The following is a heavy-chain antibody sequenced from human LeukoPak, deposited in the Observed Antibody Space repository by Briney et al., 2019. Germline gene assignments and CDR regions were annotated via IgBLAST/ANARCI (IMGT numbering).Heavy chain of an antibody. CDR1: GGSISSYY. CDR2: IYYSGIT. J-gene: IGHJ4*02. V-gene: IGHV4-59*12. Sequence: SETLSLTCTVSGGSISSYYWSWIRQPPGNGLEWIGYIYYSGITNYNPSLKSRVTMSVDTSKNQFSLKLTSVTAADTAVYYCAREGGFYRPLDYSGQGTLVTVSS. CDR3: AREGGFYRPLDY. D-gene: IGHD3-3*01.